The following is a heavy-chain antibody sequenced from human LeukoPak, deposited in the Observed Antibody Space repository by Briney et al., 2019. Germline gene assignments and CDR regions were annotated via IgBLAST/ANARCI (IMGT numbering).Heavy chain of an antibody. V-gene: IGHV3-20*04. Sequence: GGSLRLSCEASGFTFDDYGMSWVRQGPGKGLEWVSGINWNGGSTGYADSVKGRFTISRDNAKNSLYLQMNSLRAEDMALYYCARGDDYVWGSYRPRIGGFDYWGQGTLVTVSS. J-gene: IGHJ4*02. CDR3: ARGDDYVWGSYRPRIGGFDY. CDR1: GFTFDDYG. CDR2: INWNGGST. D-gene: IGHD3-16*02.